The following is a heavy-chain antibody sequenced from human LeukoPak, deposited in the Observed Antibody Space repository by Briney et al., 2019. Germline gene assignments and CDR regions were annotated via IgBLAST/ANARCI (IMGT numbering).Heavy chain of an antibody. J-gene: IGHJ5*02. Sequence: SQTLSHTCAISGDSVSSNSAAWNWIRQSPSRGLEWLGRTYYRSKWYNDYAVSVRGRITVNPDTSKNQFSLHLNSVTPEDTAVYYCARRLTQYDCFDPWGQGILVTVSS. D-gene: IGHD2-2*01. CDR3: ARRLTQYDCFDP. CDR2: TYYRSKWYN. V-gene: IGHV6-1*01. CDR1: GDSVSSNSAA.